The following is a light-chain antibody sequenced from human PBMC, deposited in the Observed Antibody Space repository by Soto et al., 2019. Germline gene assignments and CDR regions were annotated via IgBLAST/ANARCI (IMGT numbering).Light chain of an antibody. Sequence: EVVLTQSPGALSLSPGEGVTLSCRASQNIRGNELAWYRQKRGQAPRLLIYGGSSRAEGIPDRFSGRGTGTNFTLTISRLEPEDSAVYYCQDYRTSQPWTCGQGTKLEIK. CDR2: GGS. CDR1: QNIRGNE. J-gene: IGKJ1*01. CDR3: QDYRTSQPWT. V-gene: IGKV3-20*01.